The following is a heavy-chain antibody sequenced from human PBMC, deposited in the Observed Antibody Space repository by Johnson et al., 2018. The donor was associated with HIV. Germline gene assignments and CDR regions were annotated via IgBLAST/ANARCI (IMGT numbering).Heavy chain of an antibody. CDR1: GFTFSDYY. Sequence: VQLVESGGGLVKPGGSLRLSCAASGFTFSDYYVSWIRQAPGNGLEWVGRIKSKTDGGTTDYAAPVKGRFTISRDDSKNTLYLQMNSLKTEDTAVYYCTTGGVSSGYYFFHWGQGTMVTVSS. D-gene: IGHD3-22*01. V-gene: IGHV3-15*01. CDR2: IKSKTDGGTT. CDR3: TTGGVSSGYYFFH. J-gene: IGHJ3*01.